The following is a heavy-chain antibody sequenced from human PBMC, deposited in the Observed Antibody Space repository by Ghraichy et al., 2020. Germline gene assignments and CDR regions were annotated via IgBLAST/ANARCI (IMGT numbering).Heavy chain of an antibody. CDR1: GFTFTTYV. V-gene: IGHV3-23*01. Sequence: GGSLRLSCSASGFTFTTYVMAWARQAPGKGLQWVSSINVYGDDTYYADSVKGRFTVSRDNSKNTVFLHMNSLRVDDSALYYCAMKLPDNSPFDYWGQGTLVTVSS. CDR3: AMKLPDNSPFDY. J-gene: IGHJ4*02. CDR2: INVYGDDT. D-gene: IGHD1-1*01.